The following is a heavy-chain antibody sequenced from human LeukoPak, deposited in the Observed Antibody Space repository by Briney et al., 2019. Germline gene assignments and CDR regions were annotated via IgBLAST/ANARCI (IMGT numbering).Heavy chain of an antibody. V-gene: IGHV4-30-2*01. CDR2: IYHSGST. CDR3: ARDTSGWDYYYMDV. Sequence: MPSETLSLTCTVSGGSVSSGGYYWSWIRQPPGKGLEWIGYIYHSGSTYYNPSLKSRVTISVDRSKNQFSLKLSSVTAADTAVYYCARDTSGWDYYYMDVWGKGTRSPSP. D-gene: IGHD3-10*01. CDR1: GGSVSSGGYY. J-gene: IGHJ6*03.